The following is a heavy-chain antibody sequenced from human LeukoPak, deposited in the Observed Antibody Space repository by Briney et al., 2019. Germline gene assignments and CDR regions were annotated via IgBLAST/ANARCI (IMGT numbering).Heavy chain of an antibody. CDR1: GFTFSSYS. V-gene: IGHV3-21*01. D-gene: IGHD3-10*01. CDR3: SKDLTSDFGGDLDP. CDR2: ISSSSSCI. Sequence: GGSLRLSCAASGFTFSSYSMNWVRQAPGKGLEWVASISSSSSCIYYADSVKGRFTISRDNAKNSLYLQMNSLRAEDTAVYYCSKDLTSDFGGDLDPWGQGTLVTVSS. J-gene: IGHJ5*02.